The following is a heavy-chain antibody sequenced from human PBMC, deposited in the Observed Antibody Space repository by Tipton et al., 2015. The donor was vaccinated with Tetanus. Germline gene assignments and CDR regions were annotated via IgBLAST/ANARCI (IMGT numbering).Heavy chain of an antibody. V-gene: IGHV5-51*01. D-gene: IGHD7-27*01. CDR1: GYSFTNYW. Sequence: QSGPEVKKPGESLKMSCKGSGYSFTNYWIGWVRQMPGKGLEWMGIIHPGDSDTRYSPSFQGQVTISADKSISTAYLQWSSLKASDSAMYYCARRLGPYTGDQVWHFDLWGRGTLVTVSS. CDR3: ARRLGPYTGDQVWHFDL. CDR2: IHPGDSDT. J-gene: IGHJ2*01.